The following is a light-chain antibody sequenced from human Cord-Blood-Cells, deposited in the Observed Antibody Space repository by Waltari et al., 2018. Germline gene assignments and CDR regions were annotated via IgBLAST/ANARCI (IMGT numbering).Light chain of an antibody. V-gene: IGLV3-1*01. Sequence: SYELTQQPSVSVSPGQTASITCPGDKLGDKYACWYQQKPGQSPVLVIYQDSKRPSGIPERFSGSNSGNTATLTISGTQAMDEADYYCQAWDSSNVVFGGGTKLTVL. J-gene: IGLJ2*01. CDR2: QDS. CDR1: KLGDKY. CDR3: QAWDSSNVV.